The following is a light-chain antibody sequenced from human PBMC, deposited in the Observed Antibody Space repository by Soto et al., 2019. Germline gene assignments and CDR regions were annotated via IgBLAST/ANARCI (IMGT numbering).Light chain of an antibody. CDR1: QSVSSY. Sequence: EIVLTQSPATLYLSPGERATLSCRASQSVSSYLAWYQRKPGQAPRLLIYDASNRATGIPARFSGSGSGTDFTLTISSLEPEDFAVYYCQQRSNWLFTFGPGTKVDIK. CDR3: QQRSNWLFT. J-gene: IGKJ3*01. V-gene: IGKV3-11*01. CDR2: DAS.